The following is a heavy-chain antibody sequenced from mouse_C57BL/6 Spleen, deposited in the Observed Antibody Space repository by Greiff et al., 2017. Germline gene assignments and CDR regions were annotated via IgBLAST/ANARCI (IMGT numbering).Heavy chain of an antibody. D-gene: IGHD1-1*01. CDR2: ILPGRGST. V-gene: IGHV1-9*01. Sequence: VKLQESGAELMKPGASVKLSCKATGYTFTGYWLEWVKQRPGHGLEWIGEILPGRGSTNYNEKFKGKATFTADTSSNTAYMQLSSLTTEDSAIYYCARDYFAWFAYWGQGTLVTVSA. CDR3: ARDYFAWFAY. J-gene: IGHJ3*01. CDR1: GYTFTGYW.